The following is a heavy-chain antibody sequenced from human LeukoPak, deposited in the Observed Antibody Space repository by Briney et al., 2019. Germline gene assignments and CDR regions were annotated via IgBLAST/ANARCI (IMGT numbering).Heavy chain of an antibody. CDR1: GFTFSSYG. Sequence: PGGSLRLSCAASGFTFSSYGMHWVRQAPGKGLEWVAFIRYDGSNKYYADSVKGRFTISRDNSKNTLYLQMNSLRAEDTAVYYCARAIGGSYYNRVSYWGQGTLVTVSS. V-gene: IGHV3-30*02. CDR2: IRYDGSNK. CDR3: ARAIGGSYYNRVSY. J-gene: IGHJ4*02. D-gene: IGHD3-10*01.